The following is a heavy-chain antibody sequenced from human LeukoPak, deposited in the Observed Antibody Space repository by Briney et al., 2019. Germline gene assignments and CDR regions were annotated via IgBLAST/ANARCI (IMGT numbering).Heavy chain of an antibody. CDR2: IHSGGGST. Sequence: GASVKVSCKASGGTFSSYAISWVRQAPGQGLEWMGIIHSGGGSTTYAQNFQGRVTMTRDTSTSTVYMEVSSLRFEDTAVYYCARDGTHHSWDFWGQGTLVTVSS. CDR1: GGTFSSYA. CDR3: ARDGTHHSWDF. D-gene: IGHD1-1*01. J-gene: IGHJ4*02. V-gene: IGHV1-46*01.